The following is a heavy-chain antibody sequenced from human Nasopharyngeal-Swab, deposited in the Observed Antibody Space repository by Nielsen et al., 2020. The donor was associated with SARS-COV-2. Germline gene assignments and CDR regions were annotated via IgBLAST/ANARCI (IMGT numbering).Heavy chain of an antibody. J-gene: IGHJ5*02. CDR2: INSDGSST. CDR1: GFTFSSYW. V-gene: IGHV3-74*01. Sequence: GESLKISCAASGFTFSSYWLHWVRQAPGKGLVWVSRINSDGSSTSYADSVKGRFTISGDNAKNTLYLQMNSLRAEDTAVYYCARGYYDFWSGYAGFDPWGQGTLVTVSS. CDR3: ARGYYDFWSGYAGFDP. D-gene: IGHD3-3*01.